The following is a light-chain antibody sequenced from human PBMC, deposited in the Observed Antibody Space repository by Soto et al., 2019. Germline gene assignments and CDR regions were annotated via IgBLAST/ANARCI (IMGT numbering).Light chain of an antibody. CDR1: SSDVGGYNY. V-gene: IGLV2-14*01. Sequence: QSALTQPVSVSGSPGQFITISCTGTSSDVGGYNYVSWYQQHPGKVPKLLIYDVSNRPSGVSDRFSGSKSGNTASLAISGLQAEDEADYYCSSYTSRNTLIFSGGTKLTVL. CDR2: DVS. CDR3: SSYTSRNTLI. J-gene: IGLJ2*01.